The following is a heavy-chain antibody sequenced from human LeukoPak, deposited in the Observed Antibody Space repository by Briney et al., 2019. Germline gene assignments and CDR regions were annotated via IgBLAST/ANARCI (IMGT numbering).Heavy chain of an antibody. CDR3: ARDITMVRGVTNYYYYYMDV. CDR2: ISSSSSTI. CDR1: GFTFSSYS. Sequence: PGGSLRLSCAASGFTFSSYSMNWVRQAPGKGLEWVSYISSSSSTIYYADSVKGRFTISRDNAKNSLYLQMNSLRAEDTAVYYCARDITMVRGVTNYYYYYMDVWGKGTTVTVSS. J-gene: IGHJ6*03. D-gene: IGHD3-10*01. V-gene: IGHV3-48*01.